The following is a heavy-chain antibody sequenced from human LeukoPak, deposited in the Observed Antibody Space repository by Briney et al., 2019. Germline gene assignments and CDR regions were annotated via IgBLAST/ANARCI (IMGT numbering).Heavy chain of an antibody. CDR3: ASYRGPRYSGYDGAFDI. J-gene: IGHJ3*02. D-gene: IGHD5-12*01. Sequence: PGGSLRLSCAASGFTFTTSWMHWVRQAPGKGLEWLANIKQDGSARNYVDSVKGRFTISRDNAKNSLYLQMNSLRAEDTAVYYCASYRGPRYSGYDGAFDIWGQGTMVTVSS. CDR1: GFTFTTSW. V-gene: IGHV3-7*01. CDR2: IKQDGSAR.